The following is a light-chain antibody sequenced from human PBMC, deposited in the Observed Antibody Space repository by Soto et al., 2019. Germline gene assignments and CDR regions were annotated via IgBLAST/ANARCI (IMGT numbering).Light chain of an antibody. J-gene: IGLJ3*02. Sequence: QSALTQPPSASGSPGQSVTISCTGTSSDVGAYDYVSWYQQHPGKAPKLMIYEINKRPSGVPDRFSGSKSGNTASLTVSGLQAEDEADYYCSSYTSTSTLWLFGGGTKLTVL. V-gene: IGLV2-8*01. CDR1: SSDVGAYDY. CDR2: EIN. CDR3: SSYTSTSTLWL.